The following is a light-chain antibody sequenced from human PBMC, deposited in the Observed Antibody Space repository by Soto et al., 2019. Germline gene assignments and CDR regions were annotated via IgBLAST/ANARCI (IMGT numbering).Light chain of an antibody. V-gene: IGKV1-33*01. J-gene: IGKJ2*01. CDR2: DAS. CDR1: QDISNY. CDR3: QQYDNLALT. Sequence: DIQMTQSPSSLSASVGDRVTITCQASQDISNYLNWYQQKPGKAPKLLIYDASNLETGVPSRFSGSGSGTDFNFTISSLQPEDIATYYCQQYDNLALTFGQGTKLEIK.